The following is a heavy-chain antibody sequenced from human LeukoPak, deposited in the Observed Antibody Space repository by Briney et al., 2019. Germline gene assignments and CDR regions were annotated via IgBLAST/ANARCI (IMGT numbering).Heavy chain of an antibody. CDR3: ATPYYYDNSGYQFCDI. CDR1: GYTSTAYY. Sequence: ASVKVSCKASGYTSTAYYMHWVRQAPGQGLEWMGWINPNNGDTNYPQKFQGRVTMTRDTSISTAYMELTSLRSDDTAVYYCATPYYYDNSGYQFCDIWGQGTMVTVSS. D-gene: IGHD3-22*01. V-gene: IGHV1-2*02. J-gene: IGHJ3*02. CDR2: INPNNGDT.